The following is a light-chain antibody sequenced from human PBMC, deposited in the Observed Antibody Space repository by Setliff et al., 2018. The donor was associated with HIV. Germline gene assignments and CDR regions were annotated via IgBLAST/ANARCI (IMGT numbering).Light chain of an antibody. CDR1: NIGIKS. J-gene: IGLJ1*01. CDR2: YDH. V-gene: IGLV3-21*04. CDR3: QVWDSSSDHDV. Sequence: SYELTQRPSVSVAPGKTARITCGGDNIGIKSVHWYQQKPGQAPVVVMYYDHDRPSWIPERFSGSNSGNTATLTISRVEVGDEADYYCQVWDSSSDHDVFGSGTKVTV.